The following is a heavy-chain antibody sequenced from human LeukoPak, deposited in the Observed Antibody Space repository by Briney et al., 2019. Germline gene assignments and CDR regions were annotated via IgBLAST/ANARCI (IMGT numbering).Heavy chain of an antibody. CDR1: GGSFSGYY. J-gene: IGHJ3*02. Sequence: PSETLSLTCAVYGGSFSGYYWGWVRQPPGKALEWIGNIFYSGSTYYSPSLKSRVTISLDTSRNQFSLKLNSVTAADTAVYYCAKSNGYGLIDIWGQGTMVTDSS. CDR3: AKSNGYGLIDI. D-gene: IGHD3-22*01. V-gene: IGHV4-34*12. CDR2: IFYSGST.